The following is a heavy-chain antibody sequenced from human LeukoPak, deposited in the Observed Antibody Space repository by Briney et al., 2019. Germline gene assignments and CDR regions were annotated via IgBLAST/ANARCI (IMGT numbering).Heavy chain of an antibody. D-gene: IGHD6-13*01. Sequence: GGSLRLSCAASGFTFTSYAMNWVRQAPGKGLEWVSGISGSGGSTYYADSVKGRFTISRDNSKNTLYLQMNSLRAEDTAVYYCAKWAAAGGDYYYYGMDVWGQGTTVTVSS. CDR2: ISGSGGST. J-gene: IGHJ6*02. CDR3: AKWAAAGGDYYYYGMDV. CDR1: GFTFTSYA. V-gene: IGHV3-23*01.